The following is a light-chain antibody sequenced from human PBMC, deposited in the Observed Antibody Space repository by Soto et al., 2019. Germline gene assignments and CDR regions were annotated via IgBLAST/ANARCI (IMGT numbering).Light chain of an antibody. CDR2: DVS. V-gene: IGLV2-11*01. Sequence: QSALAQPRSVSGSPGQSVTISCTGTSSDVGGYNSVSWYQQHPGKAPKLMIYDVSKGPSGVPDRFSGSKSGNTASLTISGLQSEDEADYYCCSYVGRYSYVFATGTKVTVL. CDR3: CSYVGRYSYV. J-gene: IGLJ1*01. CDR1: SSDVGGYNS.